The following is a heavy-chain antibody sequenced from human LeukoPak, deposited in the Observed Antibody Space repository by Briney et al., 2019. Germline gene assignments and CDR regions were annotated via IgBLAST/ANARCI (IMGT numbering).Heavy chain of an antibody. D-gene: IGHD1-26*01. Sequence: TGGSLRLSCAASGFTFSNCAMHWVRQAPGKGLEWVAVISYDGRNKYYVDSVRGRFTISRDNFKNTMYLQMSSLRFDDTAVYYCAKGGRVVGAPSDYWGQGTLVTVSS. CDR1: GFTFSNCA. V-gene: IGHV3-30*18. CDR2: ISYDGRNK. J-gene: IGHJ4*02. CDR3: AKGGRVVGAPSDY.